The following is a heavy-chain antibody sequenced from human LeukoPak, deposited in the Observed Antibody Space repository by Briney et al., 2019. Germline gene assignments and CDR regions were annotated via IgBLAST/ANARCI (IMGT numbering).Heavy chain of an antibody. D-gene: IGHD3-22*01. J-gene: IGHJ4*02. CDR2: IYPGDSET. CDR3: ARLDEDFYYDGSGYYF. Sequence: GESLKISCRGSGYRFTNYRIAWVRQMPGKGLEWMGIIYPGDSETTYSPSFQGQVTISADKSINTAYLQWSSLKTSDTAMYYCARLDEDFYYDGSGYYFWGQGTLVTASS. V-gene: IGHV5-51*01. CDR1: GYRFTNYR.